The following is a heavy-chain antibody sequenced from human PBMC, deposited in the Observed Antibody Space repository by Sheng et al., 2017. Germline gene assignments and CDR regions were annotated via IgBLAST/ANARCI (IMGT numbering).Heavy chain of an antibody. CDR3: ARGPRGRGYGDYVIGAFDI. J-gene: IGHJ3*02. V-gene: IGHV1-69*05. CDR1: GGTFSSYA. D-gene: IGHD4-17*01. CDR2: IIPIFGTA. Sequence: QVQLVQSGAEVKKPGSSVKVSCKASGGTFSSYAISWVRQAPGQGLEWMGGIIPIFGTANYAQKFQGRVTITTDESTSTAYMELSSLRSEDTAVYYCARGPRGRGYGDYVIGAFDIWGQGTMVTVSS.